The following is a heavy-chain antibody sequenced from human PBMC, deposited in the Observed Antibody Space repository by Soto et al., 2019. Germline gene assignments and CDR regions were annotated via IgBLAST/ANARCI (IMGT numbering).Heavy chain of an antibody. V-gene: IGHV3-7*01. CDR1: GFTFSSYC. CDR2: IKQDGSEK. J-gene: IGHJ4*02. Sequence: GGSLRLSCAASGFTFSSYCMSWVRQAPGKGLEWVANIKQDGSEKYYVDSVKGRFTISRDNAKNSLYLQMNSLRAEDTAVYYCARTPRLGFGEEPIDYWGQGTLVTVSS. CDR3: ARTPRLGFGEEPIDY. D-gene: IGHD3-10*01.